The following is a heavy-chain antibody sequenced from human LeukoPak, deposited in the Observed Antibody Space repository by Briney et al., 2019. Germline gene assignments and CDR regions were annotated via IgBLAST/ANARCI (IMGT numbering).Heavy chain of an antibody. CDR3: ARPGIAAAGEEDYFDY. J-gene: IGHJ4*02. CDR2: IYYSGST. Sequence: PSETLSLTCTVSGGSISSSSYYWGWIRQPPGKGLEWIGSIYYSGSTYYNPPLKSRVTISVDTSRNQFSLKLSSVTAADTAVYYCARPGIAAAGEEDYFDYWGQGTLVTVSS. CDR1: GGSISSSSYY. V-gene: IGHV4-39*01. D-gene: IGHD6-13*01.